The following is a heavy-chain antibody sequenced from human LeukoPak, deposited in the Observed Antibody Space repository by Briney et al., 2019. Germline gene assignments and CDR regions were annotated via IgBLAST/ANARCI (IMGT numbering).Heavy chain of an antibody. V-gene: IGHV3-30*02. CDR1: GFTFSSYG. Sequence: PGGSLRLSCAASGFTFSSYGMHWVRQAPGKGLEWVAFIRYDGSNKYYADSVKGRFTISRDNFKNTLYLQMNSLRAEDTAVYYCAKVATSYGDYWYFDLWGRGTLVTVSS. D-gene: IGHD4-17*01. CDR2: IRYDGSNK. CDR3: AKVATSYGDYWYFDL. J-gene: IGHJ2*01.